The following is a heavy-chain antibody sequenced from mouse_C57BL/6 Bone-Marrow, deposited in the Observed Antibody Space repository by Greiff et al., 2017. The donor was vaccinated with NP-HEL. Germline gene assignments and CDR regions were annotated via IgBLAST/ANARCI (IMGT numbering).Heavy chain of an antibody. CDR3: ARWGGYIDY. Sequence: EVQLQQSGPELVKPGASVKISCKASGYSFTGYYMNWVKQSPEKSLEWIGEINPSTGGTTYNQKFKAKATLTVDNSSSTAYMQLKSLTSEDSAVYYCARWGGYIDYWGQGTTLTVSS. CDR2: INPSTGGT. CDR1: GYSFTGYY. J-gene: IGHJ2*01. V-gene: IGHV1-42*01.